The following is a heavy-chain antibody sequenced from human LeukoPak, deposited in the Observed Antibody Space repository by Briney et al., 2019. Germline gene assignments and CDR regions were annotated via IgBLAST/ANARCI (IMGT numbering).Heavy chain of an antibody. CDR2: INDSGIS. CDR1: GGSFSGHY. J-gene: IGHJ4*02. Sequence: PSETLSLTCAVYGGSFSGHYWSWIRQPPGKGLEWIGEINDSGISNCNPSLKSRVTISVDTSKNQFSLRVSSVTAADTAVYYCARVAYSGYEHFWGRGTLVTVSS. D-gene: IGHD5-12*01. CDR3: ARVAYSGYEHF. V-gene: IGHV4-34*01.